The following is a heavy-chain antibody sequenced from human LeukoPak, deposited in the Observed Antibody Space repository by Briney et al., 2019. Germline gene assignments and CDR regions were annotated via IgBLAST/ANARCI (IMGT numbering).Heavy chain of an antibody. J-gene: IGHJ4*02. Sequence: PSETLSLTCIVSGDSVRTYFWNWIRQAPGKGLEWIGYIYSNGKTDLNPSLKNRVNISIDVSRNQFSLSLASVTAADTAVYYCTRHPYGGTPGFGSWGQGTLVTVSS. V-gene: IGHV4-59*08. CDR1: GDSVRTYF. D-gene: IGHD4/OR15-4a*01. CDR2: IYSNGKT. CDR3: TRHPYGGTPGFGS.